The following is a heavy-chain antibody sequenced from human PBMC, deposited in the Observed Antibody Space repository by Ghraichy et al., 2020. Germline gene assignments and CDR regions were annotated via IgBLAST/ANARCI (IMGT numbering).Heavy chain of an antibody. CDR1: GGSISSGDYY. D-gene: IGHD2-21*01. Sequence: TLSLTCTVSGGSISSGDYYWSWIRQPLGKGLEWIGYIYYSGSTYYNPSLKSRVTISVDTSKNQFSLKLSSVTAADTAVYYCARDALAYCGGDCFDYWGQGTLVTVSS. J-gene: IGHJ4*02. V-gene: IGHV4-30-4*01. CDR3: ARDALAYCGGDCFDY. CDR2: IYYSGST.